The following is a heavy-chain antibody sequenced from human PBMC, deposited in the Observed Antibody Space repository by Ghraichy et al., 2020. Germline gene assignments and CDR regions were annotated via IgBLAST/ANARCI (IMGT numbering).Heavy chain of an antibody. D-gene: IGHD1-26*01. CDR2: ISAYNGHT. CDR3: ARAMGMLGPTPFGMHV. V-gene: IGHV1-18*01. CDR1: GYTFSDSF. J-gene: IGHJ6*02. Sequence: ASVKVSCKASGYTFSDSFIMWVRQAPGQGLECMGWISAYNGHTNYALKFRGRVTMTTDTSTRTAYMELRSLRSDDTATYYCARAMGMLGPTPFGMHVWGQGPRVTVPS.